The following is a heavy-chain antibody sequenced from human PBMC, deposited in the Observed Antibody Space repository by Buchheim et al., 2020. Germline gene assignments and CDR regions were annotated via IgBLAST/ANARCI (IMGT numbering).Heavy chain of an antibody. D-gene: IGHD4/OR15-4a*01. CDR2: IFYSGTT. CDR3: ARPLSNVWFDS. Sequence: QLHLQESGPRLVKPSETLSLTCTVSGASIINNDYYWGWVRQPPGKGLEWIGSIFYSGTTYYNPSLKTRVTMSVDTSKNQFSLKLRSLTAADTAVYYCARPLSNVWFDSWGQGTL. CDR1: GASIINNDYY. J-gene: IGHJ5*01. V-gene: IGHV4-39*01.